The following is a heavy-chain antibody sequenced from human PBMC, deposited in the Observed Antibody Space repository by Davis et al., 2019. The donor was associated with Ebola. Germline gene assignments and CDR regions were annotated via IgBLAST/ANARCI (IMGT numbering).Heavy chain of an antibody. Sequence: SVTVPCKASGYTLTSYYMHWVRQAPGQGLEWMGIINPSGGSTSYAQKFQGRVTMTRDTSTSTVYMELSSLRSEDTAVYYCARLVAGTFDYWGQGTLVTVSS. V-gene: IGHV1-46*03. CDR1: GYTLTSYY. D-gene: IGHD6-19*01. J-gene: IGHJ4*02. CDR3: ARLVAGTFDY. CDR2: INPSGGST.